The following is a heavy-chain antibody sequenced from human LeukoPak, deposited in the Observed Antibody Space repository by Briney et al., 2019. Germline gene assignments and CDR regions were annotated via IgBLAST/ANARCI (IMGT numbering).Heavy chain of an antibody. D-gene: IGHD1-1*01. CDR1: GGAIGNDGYY. V-gene: IGHV4-31*03. J-gene: IGHJ3*02. CDR3: AGDQLALNALDM. CDR2: IYYSGSA. Sequence: PSETLSLTCSVSGGAIGNDGYYWNWIRQHPGKGLEWIGYIYYSGSASYNPSLKSRVTISVDTSKNQFSLRLSPVTAADTAVYFCAGDQLALNALDMWGQGTMVTVSS.